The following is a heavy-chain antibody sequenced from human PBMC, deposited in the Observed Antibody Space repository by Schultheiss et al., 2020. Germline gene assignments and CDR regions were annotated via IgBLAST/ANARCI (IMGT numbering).Heavy chain of an antibody. CDR2: MSYDGGVT. CDR1: GFTFSKFA. J-gene: IGHJ4*02. V-gene: IGHV3-30*04. Sequence: GESLKISCAASGFTFSKFATHWVRQAPGKGLEWVAVMSYDGGVTVYADSVKGRFTIARDNSKNTLYLHMNSLRAEDTAVYYCAHLGSTAVVLGFWGLGTLVTVSS. CDR3: AHLGSTAVVLGF. D-gene: IGHD5-18*01.